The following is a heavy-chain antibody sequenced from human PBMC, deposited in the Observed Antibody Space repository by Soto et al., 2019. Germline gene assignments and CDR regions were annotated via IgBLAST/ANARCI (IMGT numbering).Heavy chain of an antibody. CDR3: TGRCGDSLQDI. Sequence: EVQLVESGGGLVQPGGALKVSCTGFGFNFSGSALHWVRPPSGNGLEWVGRIRVKTKTYATSYATSVQGRFFLSRDNSKNTAYLQMNSLRDDDTGVYYCTGRCGDSLQDIWGPGTLVTVSS. CDR1: GFNFSGSA. D-gene: IGHD4-17*01. CDR2: IRVKTKTYAT. V-gene: IGHV3-73*01. J-gene: IGHJ4*02.